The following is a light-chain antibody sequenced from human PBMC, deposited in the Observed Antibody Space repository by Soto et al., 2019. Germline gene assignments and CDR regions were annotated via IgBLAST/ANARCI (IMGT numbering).Light chain of an antibody. V-gene: IGKV3-15*01. CDR2: GAS. J-gene: IGKJ2*01. CDR1: QSVSSN. CDR3: QQYNSWPT. Sequence: EIVMTQSPATLSVSPGERATLSCRASQSVSSNLAWYQQKPGQAPRLLIYGASTRATGVPARFSGSGSGTEFTLTFSSLQSEDFAAYYCQQYNSWPTFGQGTKLEIK.